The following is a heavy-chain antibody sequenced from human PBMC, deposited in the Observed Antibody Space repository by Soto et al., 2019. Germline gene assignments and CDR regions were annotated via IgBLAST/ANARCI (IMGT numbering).Heavy chain of an antibody. CDR3: AKGAYYDILTGYYPNWFDP. V-gene: IGHV3-43*01. CDR2: ISWDVGST. J-gene: IGHJ5*02. D-gene: IGHD3-9*01. CDR1: GFTFDDYT. Sequence: GGSLRLSCAASGFTFDDYTMHWVRQAPGKGLEWVSLISWDVGSTYYADSVKGRFTISRDNSKNSLYLQMNSLRTEDTALYYCAKGAYYDILTGYYPNWFDPWGQGTVVTV.